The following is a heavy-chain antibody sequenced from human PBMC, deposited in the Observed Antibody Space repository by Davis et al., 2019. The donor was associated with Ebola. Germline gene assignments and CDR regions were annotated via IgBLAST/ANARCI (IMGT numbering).Heavy chain of an antibody. CDR1: GFNFDDYA. D-gene: IGHD2-2*02. CDR3: ASQYCSGTRCYTDAFDI. Sequence: GESLKISCAASGFNFDDYAMSWVRQAPGKGLEWVANIKQDGSDKYYVGSVKGRFTISRDNARNSVYLQMNSLRAEDTAVYYCASQYCSGTRCYTDAFDIWGQGTMVTVSS. J-gene: IGHJ3*02. V-gene: IGHV3-7*01. CDR2: IKQDGSDK.